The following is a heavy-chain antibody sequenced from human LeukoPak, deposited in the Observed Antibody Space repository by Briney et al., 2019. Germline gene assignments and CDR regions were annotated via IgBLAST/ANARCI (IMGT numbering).Heavy chain of an antibody. CDR1: XXTFXSXA. V-gene: IGHV1-3*01. D-gene: IGHD6-19*01. CDR2: INAGNGNT. CDR3: ARAYSSGLRTPLNWFDP. J-gene: IGHJ5*02. Sequence: VXXSXKASXXTFXSXAMHWVRQAPGQRLEWMGXINAGNGNTKYSQKFQGRVTITRDTSASTAYMELSSLRSEDTAVYYCARAYSSGLRTPLNWFDPWGQGTLVTVSS.